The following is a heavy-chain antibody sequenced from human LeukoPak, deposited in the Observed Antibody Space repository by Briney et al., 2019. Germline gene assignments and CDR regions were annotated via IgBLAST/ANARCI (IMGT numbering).Heavy chain of an antibody. D-gene: IGHD2-21*02. CDR2: IYYSGST. Sequence: SETLSLTXTVSGGSISSYYWSWIRQSPGKGLEWIGYIYYSGSTNYNPSLKSRVTISVDTSKNQFSLKLSSVTAADTAVYYCARGGKYCGGDCYWDWGQGTLVTVSS. V-gene: IGHV4-59*01. CDR1: GGSISSYY. CDR3: ARGGKYCGGDCYWD. J-gene: IGHJ4*02.